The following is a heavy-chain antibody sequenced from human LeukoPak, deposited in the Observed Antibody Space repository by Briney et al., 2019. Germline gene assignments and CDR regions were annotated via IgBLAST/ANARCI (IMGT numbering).Heavy chain of an antibody. CDR1: GYTFTSYY. J-gene: IGHJ4*02. D-gene: IGHD2-21*02. CDR3: ARPQGAYCGGDCYLDY. CDR2: INPSGGST. V-gene: IGHV1-46*01. Sequence: ASVKVSCKASGYTFTSYYMHWVRQAPGQGLEWMGIINPSGGSTTYAQKFQGRLTMTRGTSTSTVYMELSSLRSEDTAVYYCARPQGAYCGGDCYLDYWGQGTLVTVSS.